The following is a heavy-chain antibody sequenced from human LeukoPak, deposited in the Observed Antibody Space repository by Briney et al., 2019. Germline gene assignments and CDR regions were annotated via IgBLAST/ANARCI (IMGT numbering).Heavy chain of an antibody. CDR1: GFTFSTYW. J-gene: IGHJ4*02. V-gene: IGHV3-74*01. D-gene: IGHD6-13*01. CDR2: INSDGSRT. CDR3: ARGSWSAADTNIDY. Sequence: GGTLRLSCAVSGFTFSTYWMHWVRQGPGQGLVWVSCINSDGSRTTYADSVKGRFTISRNNAKNTLYLKMNTLRVEDTAVYYCARGSWSAADTNIDYWGQGTLVTVSS.